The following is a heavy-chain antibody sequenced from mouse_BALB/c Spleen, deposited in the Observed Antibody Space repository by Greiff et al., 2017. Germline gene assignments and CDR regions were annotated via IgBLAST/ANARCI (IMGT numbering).Heavy chain of an antibody. Sequence: EVKVVESGGGLVKPGGSLKLSCAASGFTFSSYAMSWVRQTPEKRLEWVASISSGGSTYYPDSVKGRFTISRDNARNILYLQMSSLRSEDTAMYYCARGDYADYWGQGTTLTVSS. CDR3: ARGDYADY. CDR1: GFTFSSYA. V-gene: IGHV5-6-5*01. CDR2: ISSGGST. D-gene: IGHD1-1*02. J-gene: IGHJ2*01.